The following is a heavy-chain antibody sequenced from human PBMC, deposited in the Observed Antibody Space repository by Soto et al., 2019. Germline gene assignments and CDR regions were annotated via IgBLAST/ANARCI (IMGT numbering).Heavy chain of an antibody. CDR3: AKGAEGYVVSSLDS. J-gene: IGHJ4*02. V-gene: IGHV3-23*01. Sequence: EVQLLESGGGFVQPGGSLRLSCAASGFRFSDFAMTWVRQAPGRGLEWVSAITGTASSTYYADSVKGRFTISRDNSKNTLYLQINSLRAEDTAIYYRAKGAEGYVVSSLDSWGQGTLVTVSS. CDR2: ITGTASST. CDR1: GFRFSDFA. D-gene: IGHD5-12*01.